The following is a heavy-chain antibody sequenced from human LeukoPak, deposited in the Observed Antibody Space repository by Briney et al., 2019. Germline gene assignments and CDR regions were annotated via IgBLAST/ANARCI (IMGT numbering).Heavy chain of an antibody. D-gene: IGHD6-13*01. CDR3: ASHPGIAAAALDY. CDR2: IYHSGST. Sequence: SETLSLTCAVSGGSISSSNWWSWVRQPPGKGLEWIGEIYHSGSTNYNPSLKSRVTISVDKSKNQFSLKLSSVTAADTAVYYCASHPGIAAAALDYWGQGTLVTVSS. V-gene: IGHV4-4*02. J-gene: IGHJ4*02. CDR1: GGSISSSNW.